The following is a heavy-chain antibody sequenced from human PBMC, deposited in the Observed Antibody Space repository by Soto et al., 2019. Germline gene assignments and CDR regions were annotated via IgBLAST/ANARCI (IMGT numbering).Heavy chain of an antibody. V-gene: IGHV3-23*01. D-gene: IGHD1-1*01. CDR3: ASSLGDDWDEYYFDY. J-gene: IGHJ4*02. CDR1: GFTFTGYS. Sequence: VQVLESGGDLVQPGGSPRLSCAASGFTFTGYSMSRVRQAPGKGLERVAGISGTGYNTYYADTVQGRFTISRDNSKNTLYLQMDSLRAEDTVLYYCASSLGDDWDEYYFDYWGLGTLVAVSS. CDR2: ISGTGYNT.